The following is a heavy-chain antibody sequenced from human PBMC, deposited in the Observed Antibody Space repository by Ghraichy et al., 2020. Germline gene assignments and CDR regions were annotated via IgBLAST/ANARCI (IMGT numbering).Heavy chain of an antibody. J-gene: IGHJ1*01. V-gene: IGHV4-34*01. Sequence: SETLSLTCAVYGGSFSGYYWSWIRQPPGKGLEWIGEINHSGSTNYNPSLKSRVTISVDTSKNQFSLKLSSVTAADKAVYYCATSQLRYFDWLSRVEYFQHWGQGTLVTVSS. CDR1: GGSFSGYY. CDR3: ATSQLRYFDWLSRVEYFQH. CDR2: INHSGST. D-gene: IGHD3-9*01.